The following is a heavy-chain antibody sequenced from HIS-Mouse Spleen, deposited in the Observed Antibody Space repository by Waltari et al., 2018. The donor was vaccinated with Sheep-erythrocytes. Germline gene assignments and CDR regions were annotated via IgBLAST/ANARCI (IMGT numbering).Heavy chain of an antibody. CDR1: GGSFSGYY. CDR2: INHSGNT. CDR3: ARVLTISDAFDI. J-gene: IGHJ3*02. D-gene: IGHD4-4*01. Sequence: QVQLQQWGAGLLKPSETLSLTCAVYGGSFSGYYWSWIRQPPGKGLEWIGEINHSGNTNYNPYLKSRVTISVDTSKNQFSLKLSSVTAADTAVYYCARVLTISDAFDIWGQGTMVTVSS. V-gene: IGHV4-34*01.